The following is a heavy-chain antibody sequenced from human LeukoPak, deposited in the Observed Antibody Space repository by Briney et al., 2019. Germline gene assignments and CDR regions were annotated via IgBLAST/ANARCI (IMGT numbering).Heavy chain of an antibody. CDR2: IWYDGSNK. CDR3: AKDFGISWYNYYYYYMDV. J-gene: IGHJ6*03. CDR1: GFTFSSYG. Sequence: GGSLRLSCAASGFTFSSYGMHWVRQAPGKGLEWVAVIWYDGSNKYYADSVKGRFTISRDNSKNTLYLQMNSLRAEDTAVYYCAKDFGISWYNYYYYYMDVWGKGTTVTVSS. V-gene: IGHV3-33*06. D-gene: IGHD6-13*01.